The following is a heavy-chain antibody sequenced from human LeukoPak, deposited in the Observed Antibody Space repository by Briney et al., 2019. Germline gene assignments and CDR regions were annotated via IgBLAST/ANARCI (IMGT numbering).Heavy chain of an antibody. D-gene: IGHD2-8*01. CDR3: ASHTTLYYYFHY. J-gene: IGHJ4*02. V-gene: IGHV4-31*03. CDR2: IYYSGST. Sequence: SETLSLTRTVSGGSISRGDYYWSWIRQHPGKGLEWIGYIYYSGSTYYNPSLKSRVTISVDTSKNQFSLKLSSVTAADTAVYYCASHTTLYYYFHYWGQGTLVTVSS. CDR1: GGSISRGDYY.